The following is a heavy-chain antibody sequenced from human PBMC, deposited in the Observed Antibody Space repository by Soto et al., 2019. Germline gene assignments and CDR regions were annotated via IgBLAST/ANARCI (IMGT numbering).Heavy chain of an antibody. J-gene: IGHJ4*02. D-gene: IGHD5-18*01. Sequence: ASVKVSCKASGDTFSSYAISWVRQAPGQGLEWMGGIIPIFGTANYAQKFQGRVTITADESTSTAYMELSSLRSEDTAVDVCAPRGPGYSYGYFDYWGQGTLVTVSS. CDR3: APRGPGYSYGYFDY. V-gene: IGHV1-69*13. CDR1: GDTFSSYA. CDR2: IIPIFGTA.